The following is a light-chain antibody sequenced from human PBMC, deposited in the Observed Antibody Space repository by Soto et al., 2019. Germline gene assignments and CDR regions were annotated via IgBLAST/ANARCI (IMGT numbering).Light chain of an antibody. J-gene: IGKJ1*01. CDR3: QQRWT. CDR2: DAS. Sequence: DIQMTQSPSTLSASVGDRVTITCRASQSISSWLAWYQQKPGKAPKLLIYDASSLESGVPSRFSGSGSGTEFTLTISRLQPDDFATYYCQQRWTFGNGTKVEIK. V-gene: IGKV1-5*01. CDR1: QSISSW.